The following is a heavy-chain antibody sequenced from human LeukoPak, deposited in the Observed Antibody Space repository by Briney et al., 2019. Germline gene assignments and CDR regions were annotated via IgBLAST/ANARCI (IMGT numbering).Heavy chain of an antibody. J-gene: IGHJ6*02. V-gene: IGHV1-24*01. D-gene: IGHD3-9*01. CDR1: GYTLTELS. CDR2: FDPEDGET. Sequence: ASVKVSCKVSGYTLTELSMHWVRQAPGKGLEWMGGFDPEDGETIYAQKFQGRVTMTEDTSTDTAYMELSSLRSEDTAVYYCARPYYDILTGSYYYYGMDVWGQGTTVTVSS. CDR3: ARPYYDILTGSYYYYGMDV.